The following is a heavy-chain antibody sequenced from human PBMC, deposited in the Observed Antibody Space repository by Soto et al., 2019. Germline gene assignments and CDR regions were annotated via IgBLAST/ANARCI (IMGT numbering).Heavy chain of an antibody. Sequence: EVQLVESGGALVKPGGYLSLPCAASGLTFSNVWMTWVRQAPGKGLEWVGRVKSKTDGETTDYAAPVKGRCTVSRDDSKGTFYLQIHSLKIEDTAVYFGTTDGRSTRLCEGFDIWGLGTMVTVSP. V-gene: IGHV3-15*02. CDR1: GLTFSNVW. J-gene: IGHJ3*02. CDR2: VKSKTDGETT. D-gene: IGHD1-26*01. CDR3: TTDGRSTRLCEGFDI.